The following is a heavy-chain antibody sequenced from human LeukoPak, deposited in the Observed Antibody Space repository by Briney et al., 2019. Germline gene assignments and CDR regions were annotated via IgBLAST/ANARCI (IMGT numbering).Heavy chain of an antibody. D-gene: IGHD3-10*01. J-gene: IGHJ4*02. CDR3: ASPDYYGSGSYLNY. CDR2: IYHSGST. V-gene: IGHV4-30-2*03. Sequence: SQTLSLTCTVSGGSISSGGYYWSWIRQPPGKGLEWIGSIYHSGSTYYNPSLKSRVTISVDTSKNQFSLKLSSVTAADTAVYYCASPDYYGSGSYLNYWGQGTLVTVSS. CDR1: GGSISSGGYY.